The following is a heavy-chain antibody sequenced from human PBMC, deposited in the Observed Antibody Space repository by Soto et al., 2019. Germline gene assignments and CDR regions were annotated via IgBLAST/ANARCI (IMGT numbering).Heavy chain of an antibody. CDR1: GYTFTSYD. Sequence: ASVKVSCKASGYTFTSYDINWVRQATGQGLEWMGWMNPNSGNTGYAQKFQGRVTMTRNTSISTAYMELSSLRSEDTAVYYCAKKPSSGSKGAFDIWGQGTMVTVSS. CDR3: AKKPSSGSKGAFDI. D-gene: IGHD6-19*01. J-gene: IGHJ3*02. V-gene: IGHV1-8*01. CDR2: MNPNSGNT.